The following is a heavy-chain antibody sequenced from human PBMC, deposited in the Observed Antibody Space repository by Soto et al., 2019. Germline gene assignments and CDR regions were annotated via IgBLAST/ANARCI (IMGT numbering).Heavy chain of an antibody. CDR2: ISNDGSKE. CDR3: ARGNCGGDCYRLDY. CDR1: GFTFSTYA. D-gene: IGHD2-21*02. Sequence: GGSLRLSCAVSGFTFSTYAMHWVRQAPGKGLEWVAVISNDGSKEHYADSMKGRFTISRDNTENTLFLQISSLRVEDTAVYFCARGNCGGDCYRLDYWGQGTLVTVPS. J-gene: IGHJ4*02. V-gene: IGHV3-30-3*01.